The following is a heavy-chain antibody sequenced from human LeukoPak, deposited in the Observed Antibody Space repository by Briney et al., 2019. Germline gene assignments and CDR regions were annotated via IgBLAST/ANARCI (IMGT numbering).Heavy chain of an antibody. V-gene: IGHV4-39*01. CDR3: ADNYYDSSGYYYGFDY. CDR1: GGSISSSSYY. J-gene: IGHJ4*02. D-gene: IGHD3-22*01. CDR2: IYYSGST. Sequence: SETLSLTCTVSGGSISSSSYYWGWIRQPPGKGLEWIGSIYYSGSTYYNPSLKSRVTISVDTSKNQFSLKLSSVTAADTAVYYCADNYYDSSGYYYGFDYWGQGTLVTVSS.